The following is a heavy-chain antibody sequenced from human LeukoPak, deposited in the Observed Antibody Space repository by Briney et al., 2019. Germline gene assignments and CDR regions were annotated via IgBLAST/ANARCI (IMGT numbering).Heavy chain of an antibody. V-gene: IGHV4-4*07. J-gene: IGHJ4*02. D-gene: IGHD3-9*01. CDR3: ASGLRYFDLYY. CDR1: GGSISSYY. Sequence: SETLSLTCTVSGGSISSYYWSWIRQPAGKGLEWIGRVYTSGSTNYNPSLKSRVTISVDTSKNQFSLKLSSVTAADTAVYYCASGLRYFDLYYWGQGTLVTVSS. CDR2: VYTSGST.